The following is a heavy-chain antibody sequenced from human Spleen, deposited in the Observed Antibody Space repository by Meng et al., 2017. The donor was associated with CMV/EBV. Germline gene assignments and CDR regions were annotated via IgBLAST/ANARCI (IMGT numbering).Heavy chain of an antibody. D-gene: IGHD3-3*01. CDR1: RFNFGIHP. Sequence: GGSLRLSCAASRFNFGIHPMYWVRQAPGKGLEWVAVISYDGSNQDYADSVKGRFTISRDNSNNTLYLDMTSLRPEDTALYYCARDGEVRFLEWLTTIRGMDVWGQGTTVTVSS. J-gene: IGHJ6*02. V-gene: IGHV3-30*04. CDR2: ISYDGSNQ. CDR3: ARDGEVRFLEWLTTIRGMDV.